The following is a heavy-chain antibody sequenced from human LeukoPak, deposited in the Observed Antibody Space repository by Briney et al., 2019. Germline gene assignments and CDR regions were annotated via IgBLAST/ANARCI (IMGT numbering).Heavy chain of an antibody. Sequence: GGSLRLSCAASGFTFSSYAMSWVRQASGKGLEWVSAISGSGGSTYYADSVKGRFTISRDNSKNTLYLQMNSLRAEDTAVYYCARGRGSSGWYNWFDPWGQGTLVTVSS. D-gene: IGHD6-19*01. CDR2: ISGSGGST. CDR3: ARGRGSSGWYNWFDP. J-gene: IGHJ5*02. V-gene: IGHV3-23*01. CDR1: GFTFSSYA.